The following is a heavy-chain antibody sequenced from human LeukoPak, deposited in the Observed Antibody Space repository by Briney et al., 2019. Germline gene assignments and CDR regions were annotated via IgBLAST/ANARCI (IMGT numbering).Heavy chain of an antibody. D-gene: IGHD3-22*01. Sequence: GGSLRLSCAASGFTFSSYAMSWVRQAPGKGLEWVSGISGSGDNTYYADYVKGRFTISRDNSKNTLYVQVNSLGTEDTAAYYCAKGSYYDSSGSFYFDYWGQGTLVTVSS. CDR2: ISGSGDNT. CDR1: GFTFSSYA. V-gene: IGHV3-23*01. J-gene: IGHJ4*02. CDR3: AKGSYYDSSGSFYFDY.